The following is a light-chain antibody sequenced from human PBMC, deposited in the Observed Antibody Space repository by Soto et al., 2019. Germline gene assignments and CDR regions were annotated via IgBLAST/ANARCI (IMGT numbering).Light chain of an antibody. CDR3: QQYGRSPLMYT. J-gene: IGKJ2*01. CDR2: GAS. V-gene: IGKV3-20*01. CDR1: QSVNSNF. Sequence: EIVLTQSPGTLSLSPGERATLSCRASQSVNSNFLAWYQQKPGQAPRLLIYGASTRPAGVPDRFSGSGSGTDFTLTITRLEPEDFAMYYCQQYGRSPLMYTFGQGTKLVVK.